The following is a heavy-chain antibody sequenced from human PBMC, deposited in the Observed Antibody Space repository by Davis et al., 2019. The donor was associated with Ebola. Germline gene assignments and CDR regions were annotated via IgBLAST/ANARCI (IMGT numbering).Heavy chain of an antibody. J-gene: IGHJ4*02. D-gene: IGHD5-24*01. CDR2: ISGSGGST. Sequence: GGSLRLSCAASGFTFSNYGMSWVRQAPGKGLEWVSTISGSGGSTYYADSVKGRFTISRDNAKNSLYLQMNSLRAEDTAVYYCARVRWLHLYYFDYWGQGTLVTVSS. CDR3: ARVRWLHLYYFDY. CDR1: GFTFSNYG. V-gene: IGHV3-23*01.